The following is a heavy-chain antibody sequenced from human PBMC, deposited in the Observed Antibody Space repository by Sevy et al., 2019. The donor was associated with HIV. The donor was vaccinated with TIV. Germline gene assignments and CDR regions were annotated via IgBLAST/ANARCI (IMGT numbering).Heavy chain of an antibody. Sequence: GGSLRLSCTTSGFIFADYAVSWFRQAPGKGLEWVAFIRSKAYGETTEYAPSVKARFTISRDDSKTIAYLQMNSLKTEDTAVYYGSSGPYYMDVWGTGTTVTVSS. V-gene: IGHV3-49*03. CDR3: SSGPYYMDV. J-gene: IGHJ6*03. CDR2: IRSKAYGETT. CDR1: GFIFADYA.